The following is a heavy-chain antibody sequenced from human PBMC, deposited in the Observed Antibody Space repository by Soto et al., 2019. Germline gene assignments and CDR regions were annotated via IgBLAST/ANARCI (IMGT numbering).Heavy chain of an antibody. V-gene: IGHV1-3*01. CDR3: ARDGSPLGMDV. D-gene: IGHD2-2*03. CDR2: INAGSGNT. CDR1: GYTFTSYA. Sequence: ASVKVSCKASGYTFTSYAMHWVRQAPGQRLEWMGWINAGSGNTKYSQKFQGRVTITRDTSASTAYMELSSLRSEDTAVYYCARDGSPLGMDVWGQGTTVTVSS. J-gene: IGHJ6*02.